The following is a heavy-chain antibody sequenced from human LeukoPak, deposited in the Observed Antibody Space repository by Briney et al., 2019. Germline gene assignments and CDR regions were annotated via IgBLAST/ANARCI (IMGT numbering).Heavy chain of an antibody. J-gene: IGHJ4*02. CDR3: AKPRRGPAVATVYFDY. D-gene: IGHD6-19*01. CDR1: GFTFSSYA. Sequence: HPGGSLRLSCAASGFTFSSYAMSWVRQAPGKGLEWVSAISGSGYSTYYADSVKGRFTISRDNSKNTLYLQMNSLRAEDTALYYCAKPRRGPAVATVYFDYWGQGTLVTVSS. V-gene: IGHV3-23*01. CDR2: ISGSGYST.